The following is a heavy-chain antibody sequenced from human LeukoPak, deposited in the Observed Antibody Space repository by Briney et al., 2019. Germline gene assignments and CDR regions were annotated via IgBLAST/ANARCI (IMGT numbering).Heavy chain of an antibody. V-gene: IGHV3-48*01. CDR2: ISSSSSTI. D-gene: IGHD3-22*01. J-gene: IGHJ6*03. CDR3: ARDPTRNYYDSSGYYYYYYYMDV. CDR1: GFTFSSYS. Sequence: GGSLRLSCAASGFTFSSYSMNWVRQAPGKGLEWVSYISSSSSTIYYADSVKGRFTISRDNSKNTLYLQMNSLRAEDTAVYYCARDPTRNYYDSSGYYYYYYYMDVWGKGTTVTVSS.